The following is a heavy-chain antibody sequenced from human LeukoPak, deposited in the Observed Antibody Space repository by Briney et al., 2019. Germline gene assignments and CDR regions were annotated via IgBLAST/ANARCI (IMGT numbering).Heavy chain of an antibody. J-gene: IGHJ4*02. Sequence: GGSLRLSCAASGFTFRNYVIHWVRQAPGKGLEWVAVISYDGSNKYYADSVKGRFTISRDNSKNTLYLQMNSLRAEDTAVYYCARDSVGATNYFDYWGQGTLVTVSS. CDR1: GFTFRNYV. CDR3: ARDSVGATNYFDY. CDR2: ISYDGSNK. V-gene: IGHV3-30-3*01. D-gene: IGHD1-26*01.